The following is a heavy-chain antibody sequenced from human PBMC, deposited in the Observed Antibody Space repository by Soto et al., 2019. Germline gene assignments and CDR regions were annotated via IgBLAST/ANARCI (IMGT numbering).Heavy chain of an antibody. CDR1: GGSISSYY. J-gene: IGHJ3*02. D-gene: IGHD4-17*01. V-gene: IGHV4-59*08. CDR2: IYYSGST. CDR3: ARIDYGDYDAFDI. Sequence: QVQLQESGPGLVKPSETLSLTCTVSGGSISSYYWSWIRQPPGKGLEWIGYIYYSGSTNYNPSLKSRVTISVDTSKNQFSLKLSSVTAADTAVCYCARIDYGDYDAFDIWGQGTMVTVSS.